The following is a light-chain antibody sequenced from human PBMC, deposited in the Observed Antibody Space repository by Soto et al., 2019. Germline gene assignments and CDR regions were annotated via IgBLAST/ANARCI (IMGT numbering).Light chain of an antibody. J-gene: IGLJ1*01. CDR2: DVT. Sequence: QSALTQPRSVSGSPGQSVTISCTGTSSDAGGYNYVSWFQQHPGKAPKLMIHDVTKRPSGVPDRFSGSKSGNTASLTISGLQAEDEADYYCCSYAGGYTRYVFGTGTKVTVL. CDR1: SSDAGGYNY. V-gene: IGLV2-11*01. CDR3: CSYAGGYTRYV.